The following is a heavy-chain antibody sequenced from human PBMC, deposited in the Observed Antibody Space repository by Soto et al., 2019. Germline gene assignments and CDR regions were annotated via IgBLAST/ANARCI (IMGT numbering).Heavy chain of an antibody. Sequence: EVQLVESGGGLVQPGRSLRLSCAASGFTFSDYFMDWVRQAPGKGLEWVGRITIKTHSYTTEYAASVKGRFTISRDDSKNSLYLEMNSLKTEDTAMYYCARDFWGSYDYWGQGTLVTVSS. CDR1: GFTFSDYF. CDR2: ITIKTHSYTT. CDR3: ARDFWGSYDY. V-gene: IGHV3-72*01. D-gene: IGHD3-16*01. J-gene: IGHJ4*02.